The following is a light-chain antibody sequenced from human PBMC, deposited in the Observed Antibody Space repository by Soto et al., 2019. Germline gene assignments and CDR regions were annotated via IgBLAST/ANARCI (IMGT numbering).Light chain of an antibody. V-gene: IGLV6-57*01. CDR1: SGSIASNY. CDR2: EDN. Sequence: NFMLTQPHSVSESPGKTVTISCTRSSGSIASNYVQWSQQRPGSSPTTVIYEDNQRPSGVPDRFSGSIDSSSNSASLTISGLKTEDEADYSCQSCDSINHEFGGGTQLTVL. J-gene: IGLJ3*02. CDR3: QSCDSINHE.